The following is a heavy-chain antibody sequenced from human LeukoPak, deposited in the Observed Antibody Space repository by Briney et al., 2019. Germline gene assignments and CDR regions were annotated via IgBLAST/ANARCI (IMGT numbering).Heavy chain of an antibody. D-gene: IGHD3-3*02. CDR1: GFTFSSYS. Sequence: AGGSLRLSCAASGFTFSSYSMNWVRQAPGKGLEWVSSISSSSSYIYYADSVKGRFTISRDNAKNSLYLQMNSLRAEDTAVYYCARDLAFYSMELHYYMDVWGKGTTVTVSS. CDR2: ISSSSSYI. V-gene: IGHV3-21*01. CDR3: ARDLAFYSMELHYYMDV. J-gene: IGHJ6*03.